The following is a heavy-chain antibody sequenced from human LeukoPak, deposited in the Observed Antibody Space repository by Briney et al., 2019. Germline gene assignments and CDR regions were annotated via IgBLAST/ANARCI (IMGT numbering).Heavy chain of an antibody. CDR2: IYYSGST. J-gene: IGHJ4*02. D-gene: IGHD2-2*01. CDR3: ARHSEGCSSTSCWDY. CDR1: GGSISSYY. V-gene: IGHV4-59*01. Sequence: SETLSLTCTVSGGSISSYYWSWIRQPPGKGLEWIGYIYYSGSTNYNPSLKSRVTISVDTSKNQFSLKLSSVTAADTAVYYCARHSEGCSSTSCWDYWGQGTLVTVSS.